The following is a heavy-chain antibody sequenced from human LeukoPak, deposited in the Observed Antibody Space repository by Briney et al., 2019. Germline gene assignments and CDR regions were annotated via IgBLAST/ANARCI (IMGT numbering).Heavy chain of an antibody. CDR2: MSYDGSNQ. V-gene: IGHV3-30*04. CDR3: ARESFGEVFFDY. CDR1: GFTFSNFA. D-gene: IGHD3-10*01. Sequence: GGSLRLSCAASGFTFSNFAMHWVRQAPGKGLEWVAVMSYDGSNQYYADSVKGRFTISRDNSKDTLYVQMNSLRREDTAVYYCARESFGEVFFDYWGQGTPVTVSS. J-gene: IGHJ4*02.